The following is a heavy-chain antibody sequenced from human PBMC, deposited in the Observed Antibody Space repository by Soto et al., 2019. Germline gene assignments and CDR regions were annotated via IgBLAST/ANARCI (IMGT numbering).Heavy chain of an antibody. CDR2: IYWDDDK. V-gene: IGHV2-5*02. J-gene: IGHJ1*01. CDR1: GFSLSTSGVG. CDR3: AHVSAMVTTEYFQH. Sequence: SGPTLVNPTQTLTLTCTFSGFSLSTSGVGVGWIRQPPGKALEWLALIYWDDDKRYSPSLKSRLTITKDTSKNQVVLTMTNMVPVDTATYYCAHVSAMVTTEYFQHWGQGTLVTVSS. D-gene: IGHD5-18*01.